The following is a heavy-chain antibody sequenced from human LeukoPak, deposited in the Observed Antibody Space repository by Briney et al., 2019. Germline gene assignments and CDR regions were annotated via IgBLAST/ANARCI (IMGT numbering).Heavy chain of an antibody. V-gene: IGHV3-53*01. CDR2: IYSGGST. Sequence: GGSLRLSCAASGFTVSSNYMSRVRQAPGKGLEWVSVIYSGGSTYYADSVKGRFTISRDNSKNTLYLQMNSLRAEDTAVYYCATGRGYYYDSSGYWRWGQGTLVTVSS. CDR3: ATGRGYYYDSSGYWR. J-gene: IGHJ4*02. D-gene: IGHD3-22*01. CDR1: GFTVSSNY.